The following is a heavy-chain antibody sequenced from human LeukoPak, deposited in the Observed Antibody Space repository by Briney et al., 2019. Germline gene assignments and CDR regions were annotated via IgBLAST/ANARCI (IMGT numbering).Heavy chain of an antibody. J-gene: IGHJ4*02. Sequence: GGSLRLSCAASGFTFSTYSMNWVRQAPGRGLEWVSYISSSSSSIYYADSVKGRFTISRDNAKNSLYLQMNSLRAEDTAVYYCARWEVGAHNGGCGYWGQGTLVTVSS. CDR1: GFTFSTYS. CDR2: ISSSSSSI. CDR3: ARWEVGAHNGGCGY. D-gene: IGHD1-26*01. V-gene: IGHV3-48*04.